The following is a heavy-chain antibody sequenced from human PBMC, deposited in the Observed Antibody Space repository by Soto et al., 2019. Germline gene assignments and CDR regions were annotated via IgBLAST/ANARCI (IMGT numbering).Heavy chain of an antibody. J-gene: IGHJ5*02. D-gene: IGHD1-7*01. V-gene: IGHV3-21*01. Sequence: GGALRLSYAASGFTFSCYSMNWVRQTRGKGLEWVSSISSSSSYIYYADSVKGRFTISRDNAKNSLYLQMNSLRAEDTAVYYCARELQLTGTTNNWFDPWGQGTLVTVSS. CDR3: ARELQLTGTTNNWFDP. CDR2: ISSSSSYI. CDR1: GFTFSCYS.